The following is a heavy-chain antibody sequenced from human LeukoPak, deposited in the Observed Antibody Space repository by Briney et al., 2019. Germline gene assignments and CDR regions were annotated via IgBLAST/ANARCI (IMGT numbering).Heavy chain of an antibody. CDR1: GYTFTVYY. CDR2: INPNSGGT. D-gene: IGHD3-10*01. J-gene: IGHJ6*03. CDR3: ARDGIWFGELSRAYYYYYMDV. V-gene: IGHV1-2*02. Sequence: ASVKVSCKASGYTFTVYYMHWVRQAPGQGLEWMGWINPNSGGTNYAQKFQGRVTMTRDTSISTAYMELSRLRSDDTAVYYCARDGIWFGELSRAYYYYYMDVWGKGTTVTISS.